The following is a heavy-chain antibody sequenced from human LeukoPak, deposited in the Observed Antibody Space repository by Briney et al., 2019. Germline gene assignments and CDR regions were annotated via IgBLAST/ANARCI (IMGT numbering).Heavy chain of an antibody. D-gene: IGHD2-2*01. V-gene: IGHV4-39*01. CDR2: IYYSGST. Sequence: SETLSLTCSVSGGSISSYYWSWIRQPPGKGLEWIASIYYSGSTDYNPSLKSRVTISVDTSKNQFSLKLSSVTAADTAVYYCARWIVVVPAAPTYYYYGMDVWGQGTTVTASS. CDR3: ARWIVVVPAAPTYYYYGMDV. J-gene: IGHJ6*02. CDR1: GGSISSYY.